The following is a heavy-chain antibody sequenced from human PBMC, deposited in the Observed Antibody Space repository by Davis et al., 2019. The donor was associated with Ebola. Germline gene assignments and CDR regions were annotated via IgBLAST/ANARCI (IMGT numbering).Heavy chain of an antibody. CDR2: IYYSGST. CDR3: ARLPSDGHGMDV. CDR1: GGSISSYY. V-gene: IGHV4-59*08. J-gene: IGHJ6*02. Sequence: MPSETLSLTCTVSGGSISSYYWSWIRQPPGKGLEWIGYIYYSGSTNYNPSLKSRVTISVDTSKNQFSLKLSSVTAADTAVYYCARLPSDGHGMDVWGQGTTVTVSS.